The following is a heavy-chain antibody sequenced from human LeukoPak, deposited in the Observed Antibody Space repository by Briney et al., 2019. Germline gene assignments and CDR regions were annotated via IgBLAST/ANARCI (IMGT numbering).Heavy chain of an antibody. CDR1: GFTFSTFA. J-gene: IGHJ5*02. Sequence: GGSLRLSCAASGFTFSTFAMIWVRQAPGKGLEWVAVISDDGKKKIYADSVKGRFTISRDNSKNTLYLQMDSLRAEDTALYYCARAAAETGAFRDNWFDPWGQGTLVTVSS. D-gene: IGHD2-8*02. CDR3: ARAAAETGAFRDNWFDP. CDR2: ISDDGKKK. V-gene: IGHV3-30*04.